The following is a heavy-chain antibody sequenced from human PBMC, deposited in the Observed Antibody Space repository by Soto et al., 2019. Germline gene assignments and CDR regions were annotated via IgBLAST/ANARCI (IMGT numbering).Heavy chain of an antibody. D-gene: IGHD2-15*01. Sequence: QVQLVESGGGVVQPGRSLRLSCAASGFTFSSYGMHWVRQAPGKGLEWVAVIWYDGSNKYYADSVKGRFTISRDNSKNTLYLQMNSLRAEDSAVYYCARDGSRSGGSCYSVSRVPFSNFDYWGQGTLVTVSS. CDR2: IWYDGSNK. V-gene: IGHV3-33*01. J-gene: IGHJ4*02. CDR3: ARDGSRSGGSCYSVSRVPFSNFDY. CDR1: GFTFSSYG.